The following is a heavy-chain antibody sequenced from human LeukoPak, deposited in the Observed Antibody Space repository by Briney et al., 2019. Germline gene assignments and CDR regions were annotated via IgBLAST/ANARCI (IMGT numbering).Heavy chain of an antibody. V-gene: IGHV1-24*01. CDR2: FDPEDGET. CDR3: ATRGFGVVTFDY. CDR1: GYTLTELS. J-gene: IGHJ4*02. D-gene: IGHD3-3*01. Sequence: ASVKVSCKVSGYTLTELSMHWVRQAPGKGLEWMGGFDPEDGETIYAQKFQGRVTITEDTSTDTAYMELSSLRSEDTAVYYCATRGFGVVTFDYWGQGTLVTVSS.